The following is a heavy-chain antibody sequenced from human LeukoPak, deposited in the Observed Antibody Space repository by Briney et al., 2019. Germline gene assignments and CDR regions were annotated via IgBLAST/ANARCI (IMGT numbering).Heavy chain of an antibody. CDR3: ARAEKVERATLSFNWVRPERRYYSGLDV. J-gene: IGHJ6*02. Sequence: SETLSLTCTVSGGSISSSSYYWGWIRQPPGKGLEWIGSIYYSGSTYYNPSLKSRVTISVNTSKNQFSLKLSSVTAADTAVYYCARAEKVERATLSFNWVRPERRYYSGLDVWGQGSAVTVSS. V-gene: IGHV4-39*01. CDR1: GGSISSSSYY. CDR2: IYYSGST. D-gene: IGHD1-14*01.